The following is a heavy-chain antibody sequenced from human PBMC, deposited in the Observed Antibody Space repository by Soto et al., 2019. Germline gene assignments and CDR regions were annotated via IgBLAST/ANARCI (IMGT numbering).Heavy chain of an antibody. D-gene: IGHD3-22*01. CDR1: GFTFSSSA. J-gene: IGHJ4*02. V-gene: IGHV1-58*01. CDR2: IDVGSANA. CDR3: ASTDSSYYYDSSGYYAFDY. Sequence: SVKVSCKTSGFTFSSSAVHWVRQARGHRLQWIGWIDVGSANANYAQKLQGRVTMTTDTSTSTAYMELRSLRSDDTAVYYCASTDSSYYYDSSGYYAFDYWGQGTLVTVSS.